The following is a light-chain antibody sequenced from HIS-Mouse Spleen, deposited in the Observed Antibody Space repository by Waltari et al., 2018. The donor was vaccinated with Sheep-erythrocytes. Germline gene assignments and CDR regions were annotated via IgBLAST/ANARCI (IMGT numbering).Light chain of an antibody. V-gene: IGLV2-23*01. CDR3: CSYAGSFWV. CDR2: EGS. CDR1: SSDVGSYNL. Sequence: QSALTQPASVSGSPGQSITISCTGTSSDVGSYNLVPWYQQHPGQAPKLMIYEGSKRPSGVSNRFSGSKSGNTASLTISGLQAEDEADYYCCSYAGSFWVFGGGTKLTVL. J-gene: IGLJ3*02.